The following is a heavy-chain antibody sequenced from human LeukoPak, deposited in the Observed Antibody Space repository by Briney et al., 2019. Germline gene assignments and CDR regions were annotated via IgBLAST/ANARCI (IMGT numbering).Heavy chain of an antibody. CDR2: ISSSGSTI. CDR3: ASFPPYMVRTDAFDI. J-gene: IGHJ3*02. CDR1: GLIFSNSE. V-gene: IGHV3-48*03. Sequence: PGGSLRLSCAASGLIFSNSEMNWVRQAPGKGLEWVSYISSSGSTIYYADSVKGRFTISRDNAKNSLYLQMNSLRAEDTAVYYCASFPPYMVRTDAFDIWGQGTMVTVSS. D-gene: IGHD3-10*01.